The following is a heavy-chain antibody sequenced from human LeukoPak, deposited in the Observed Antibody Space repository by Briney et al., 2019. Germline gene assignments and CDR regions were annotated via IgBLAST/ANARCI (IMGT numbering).Heavy chain of an antibody. V-gene: IGHV3-7*01. Sequence: GGSLRLSCAASGFTSSSYWMSWVRQAPGKGLEWVANIKQDGSEKYYVDSVKGRFTISRDNAKNSLYLQMNSLRAEDTAVYYCARGKAAINYWGQGTLVTVSS. CDR1: GFTSSSYW. CDR2: IKQDGSEK. J-gene: IGHJ4*02. CDR3: ARGKAAINY. D-gene: IGHD2-2*02.